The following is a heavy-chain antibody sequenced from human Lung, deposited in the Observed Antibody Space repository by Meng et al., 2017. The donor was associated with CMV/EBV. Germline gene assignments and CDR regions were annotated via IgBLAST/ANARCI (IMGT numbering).Heavy chain of an antibody. J-gene: IGHJ6*02. CDR3: AREYDGSGNYGMDV. D-gene: IGHD3-22*01. CDR2: FSTYTGNT. CDR1: GYTFNNYA. V-gene: IGHV1-18*01. Sequence: ASVNVSCKASGYTFNNYAIITWVRQAPGEGLEWMGQFSTYTGNTIYAQKLPGRVTMTTDTSTSTAYMELRSLRSDDSSVYYCAREYDGSGNYGMDVWGQGTTVTVSS.